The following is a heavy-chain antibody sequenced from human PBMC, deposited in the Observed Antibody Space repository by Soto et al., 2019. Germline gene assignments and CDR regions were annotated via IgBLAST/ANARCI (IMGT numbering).Heavy chain of an antibody. CDR1: GLKFSDYG. CDR2: IWYDGSEK. V-gene: IGHV3-33*01. D-gene: IGHD3-9*01. Sequence: GGSLRLSCAASGLKFSDYGMHWVRQAPGKGLEWVAVIWYDGSEKYYADSVKGRFTISRDNSKNTLYLQMSGLGAEDTAMYYCTRDILTNYGKHFDIWGQGT. J-gene: IGHJ4*02. CDR3: TRDILTNYGKHFDI.